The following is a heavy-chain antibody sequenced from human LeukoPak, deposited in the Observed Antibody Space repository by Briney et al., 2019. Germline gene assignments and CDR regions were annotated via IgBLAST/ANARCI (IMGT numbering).Heavy chain of an antibody. CDR2: IYSGGST. CDR3: ARAWIQLWSFDY. J-gene: IGHJ4*02. Sequence: GGSLRLSCAASGFTFSSYGMHWVRQAPGKGLEWVAVIYSGGSTYYADSVKGRFTISRHNSKNTLYLQMNSLRAEDTAVYYCARAWIQLWSFDYWGQGTLVTVSS. D-gene: IGHD5-18*01. V-gene: IGHV3-53*04. CDR1: GFTFSSYG.